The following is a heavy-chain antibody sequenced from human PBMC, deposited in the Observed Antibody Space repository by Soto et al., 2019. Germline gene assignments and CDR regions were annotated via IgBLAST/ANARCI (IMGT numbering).Heavy chain of an antibody. Sequence: PSETLSLTCTVSGGSISSRSYYWGWLRQPPGKGLEWIGSIYYSGSTYYNPSLKSRVTISVDTSKNQFSLKLSSVTAADTAVYYCARLGTDYLYFGYWGQGTLVTVSS. CDR1: GGSISSRSYY. CDR3: ARLGTDYLYFGY. CDR2: IYYSGST. J-gene: IGHJ4*02. D-gene: IGHD5-12*01. V-gene: IGHV4-39*01.